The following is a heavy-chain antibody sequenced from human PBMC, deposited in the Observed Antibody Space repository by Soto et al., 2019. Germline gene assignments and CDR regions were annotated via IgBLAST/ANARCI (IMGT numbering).Heavy chain of an antibody. J-gene: IGHJ4*02. CDR1: GGTFSTYA. Sequence: QVQLVQSGAEVKKPGSSVKVSCKASGGTFSTYAIDWVRQAPGQGLEWMGGIIPLFGTAKYAQSFQGRITITADESTNTAYMELRSLRSQDTAVYYCARGVHYDSSGYYYFYWGQGTLVTVSS. D-gene: IGHD3-22*01. CDR3: ARGVHYDSSGYYYFY. V-gene: IGHV1-69*01. CDR2: IIPLFGTA.